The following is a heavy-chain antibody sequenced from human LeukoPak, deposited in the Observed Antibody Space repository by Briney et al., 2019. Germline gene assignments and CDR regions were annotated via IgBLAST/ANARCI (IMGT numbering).Heavy chain of an antibody. D-gene: IGHD3-22*01. J-gene: IGHJ4*02. V-gene: IGHV1-18*01. CDR3: ANSGYDSSGLWYFDY. CDR1: GYTFTSYG. CDR2: ISAYNGNT. Sequence: ASAKVSCKAAGYTFTSYGISWVRRAPGQGLEWMGWISAYNGNTNYAQKLQGRVTMTTDTSTSTAYMELRSLRSDDTAVYYCANSGYDSSGLWYFDYWGQGALVTVSS.